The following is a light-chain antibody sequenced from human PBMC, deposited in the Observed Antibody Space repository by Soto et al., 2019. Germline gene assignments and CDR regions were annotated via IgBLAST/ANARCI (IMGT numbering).Light chain of an antibody. Sequence: QSALTQPASVSGSPGQSITISCTGTSSDVGGYNYGSWYQHHPGKAPKLIIFEVSHRPSGVSNRFSGSKSGNTASLTISGLQTEDESDYYCTSYTRLRNLLFGGGGQRTVL. CDR1: SSDVGGYNY. V-gene: IGLV2-14*01. CDR2: EVS. J-gene: IGLJ2*01. CDR3: TSYTRLRNLL.